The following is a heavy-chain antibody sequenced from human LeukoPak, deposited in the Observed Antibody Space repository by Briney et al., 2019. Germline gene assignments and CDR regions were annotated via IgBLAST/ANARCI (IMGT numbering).Heavy chain of an antibody. J-gene: IGHJ4*02. CDR1: GFTFSSYW. CDR3: AKERQTGDYFTSDF. CDR2: IASDGSST. V-gene: IGHV3-74*01. Sequence: PGGSLRLSCAASGFTFSSYWMNWVRQAPGKGLVWVSRIASDGSSTTYADSVKGQFTISRDNSKSTVYLQMNSLRADDTAVYYCAKERQTGDYFTSDFWGQGTLVTVSS. D-gene: IGHD4-17*01.